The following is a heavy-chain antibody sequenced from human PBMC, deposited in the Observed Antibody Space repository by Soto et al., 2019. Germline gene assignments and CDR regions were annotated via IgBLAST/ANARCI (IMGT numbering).Heavy chain of an antibody. CDR1: RGSISSDGYT. J-gene: IGHJ4*02. CDR3: ARGRFTAITPVSFFDS. Sequence: TLSLTCSVSRGSISSDGYTWSWIRQHPGKGLEWIAYIYYRGSTYYSPSLKSRVTISVDTSRNQFSLKLSSVTAADTAVYYCARGRFTAITPVSFFDSWGQGTLV. CDR2: IYYRGST. V-gene: IGHV4-31*03. D-gene: IGHD1-20*01.